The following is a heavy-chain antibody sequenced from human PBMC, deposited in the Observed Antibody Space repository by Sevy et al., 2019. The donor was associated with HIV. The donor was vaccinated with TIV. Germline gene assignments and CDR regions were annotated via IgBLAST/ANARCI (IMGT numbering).Heavy chain of an antibody. V-gene: IGHV3-30*02. CDR1: GFTFSSYG. D-gene: IGHD3-22*01. CDR2: IRYDGSNK. CDR3: AKDSPIFGNYYDSSGFHFDY. Sequence: GGSLRLSCAASGFTFSSYGMHWVRQAPGKGLEWVAFIRYDGSNKYYADSVKGRFTISRDNSKNTLYLQMNSLRAEDTAVYYCAKDSPIFGNYYDSSGFHFDYWGQGTLVTVSS. J-gene: IGHJ4*02.